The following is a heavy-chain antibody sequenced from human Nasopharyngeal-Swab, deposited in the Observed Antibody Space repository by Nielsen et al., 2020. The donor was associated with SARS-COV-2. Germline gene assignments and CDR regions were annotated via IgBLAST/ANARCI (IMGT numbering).Heavy chain of an antibody. V-gene: IGHV3-48*02. D-gene: IGHD2-2*01. J-gene: IGHJ6*04. Sequence: VRQAPGKGLEWLSYISTSGNTVYYADSVKGRFTISRDNAENSLHLQMNSLRDEDTAVYYCARDRWSGGIVVVPAAKDVWGKGTTVTVSS. CDR3: ARDRWSGGIVVVPAAKDV. CDR2: ISTSGNTV.